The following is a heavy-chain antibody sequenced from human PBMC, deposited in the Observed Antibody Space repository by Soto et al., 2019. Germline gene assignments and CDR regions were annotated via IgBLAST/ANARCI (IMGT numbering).Heavy chain of an antibody. V-gene: IGHV3-72*01. CDR2: GRSKVNNYTP. J-gene: IGHJ4*02. CDR3: VRVGYCNAGCCAPLDC. CDR1: GFTFSDYH. Sequence: EVQLVESGGGLVQSGGSLRLSCAASGFTFSDYHIDWVRQAPGKGLEWIGRGRSKVNNYTPEYAASVKGRFTISRADSKTSMHRQMSSLKTEATAMNYWVRVGYCNAGCCAPLDCWGQGTLVIVSS. D-gene: IGHD2-15*01.